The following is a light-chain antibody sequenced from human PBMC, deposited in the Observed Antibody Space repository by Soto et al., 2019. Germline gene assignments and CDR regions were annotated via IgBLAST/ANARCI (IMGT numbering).Light chain of an antibody. CDR2: KVS. Sequence: QSVLTQPASVSGSPRQSITISCTGTSSDVGDGDFVSWYQQRPGNAPKLMIYKVSNRPSGVSNRFSGSKSGNTASLTISGLQAEDEADYYCCSYTRSDTWVFGGGTQLTVL. CDR1: SSDVGDGDF. J-gene: IGLJ3*02. V-gene: IGLV2-14*01. CDR3: CSYTRSDTWV.